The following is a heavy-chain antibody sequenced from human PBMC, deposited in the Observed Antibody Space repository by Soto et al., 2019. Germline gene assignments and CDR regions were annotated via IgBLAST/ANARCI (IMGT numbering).Heavy chain of an antibody. CDR3: AKEGVGRYSGYPETDYYYGMDV. D-gene: IGHD5-12*01. Sequence: GGSLRLSCAASGFTFSSYAMSWVRQAPGKGLEWVSAISGSGGSTYYADSVKGRFTISRDNSKNTLYLQMNSLRAEDTAVYYCAKEGVGRYSGYPETDYYYGMDVWGQGTTVT. J-gene: IGHJ6*02. CDR1: GFTFSSYA. V-gene: IGHV3-23*01. CDR2: ISGSGGST.